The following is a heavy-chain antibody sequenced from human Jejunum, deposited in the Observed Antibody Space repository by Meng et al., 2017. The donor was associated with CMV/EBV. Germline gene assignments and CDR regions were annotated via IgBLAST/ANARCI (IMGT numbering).Heavy chain of an antibody. CDR1: SFTDYG. CDR3: ARVGSTGWFRAYYFDS. D-gene: IGHD6-19*01. Sequence: SFTDYGVSWVRQAPGQGLEWMGWTSAYNGNTDYAQKFLDRVTMTTDTTTNTAYMELRSLRSDDTAVYYCARVGSTGWFRAYYFDSWGQGTRVTVSS. CDR2: TSAYNGNT. J-gene: IGHJ4*02. V-gene: IGHV1-18*01.